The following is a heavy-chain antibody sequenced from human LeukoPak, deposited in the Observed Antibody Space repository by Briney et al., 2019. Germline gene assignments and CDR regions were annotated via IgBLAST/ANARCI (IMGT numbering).Heavy chain of an antibody. CDR1: GFTFSSFG. V-gene: IGHV3-30*02. D-gene: IGHD3-10*01. Sequence: PGGSLRLSCAASGFTFSSFGMHWVRQAPGKGLEWVAFIRYDGSKKYYADSVKGRFTFSRDNSKNTLYLQMNSLRAEDTAVYYCARVRLDGVREPTFDIWGQGTMVTVSS. CDR3: ARVRLDGVREPTFDI. J-gene: IGHJ3*02. CDR2: IRYDGSKK.